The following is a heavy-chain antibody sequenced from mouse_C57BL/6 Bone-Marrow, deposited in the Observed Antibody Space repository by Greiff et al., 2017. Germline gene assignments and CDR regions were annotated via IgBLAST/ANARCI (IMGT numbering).Heavy chain of an antibody. CDR1: GFNIKDDY. J-gene: IGHJ2*01. CDR2: IDPENGDT. V-gene: IGHV14-4*01. CDR3: TTSGRGY. Sequence: VQLQQSGAELVRPGASVKLSCTASGFNIKDDYMHWVKQRPEQGLEWIGWIDPENGDTEYASKFQGKATITADTSSNTAYLQLSSLTSEDTAVYYCTTSGRGYWGQGPTLTVSS. D-gene: IGHD1-1*01.